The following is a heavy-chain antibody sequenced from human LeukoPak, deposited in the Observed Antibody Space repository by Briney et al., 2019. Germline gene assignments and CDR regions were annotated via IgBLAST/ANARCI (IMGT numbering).Heavy chain of an antibody. Sequence: AGGSLRLSCAASGFNFRFYIMNWVRQAPGKGLEWTSYISSDAKTVNYADSVKGRFTISRDNAKNSLYLQMNSLSADDTAVYYCARVGSRYGPPNSWGQGTLVTVSS. D-gene: IGHD5-18*01. CDR3: ARVGSRYGPPNS. J-gene: IGHJ4*02. CDR1: GFNFRFYI. CDR2: ISSDAKTV. V-gene: IGHV3-48*01.